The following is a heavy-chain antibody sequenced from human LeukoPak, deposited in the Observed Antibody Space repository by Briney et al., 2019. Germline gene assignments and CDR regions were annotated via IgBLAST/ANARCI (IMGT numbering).Heavy chain of an antibody. D-gene: IGHD3-3*01. V-gene: IGHV1-46*01. CDR3: ARDAIENYDFWSGSYYYFDY. CDR2: INPSGGST. CDR1: GYTFTSYY. J-gene: IGHJ4*02. Sequence: ASVKVSCKSSGYTFTSYYIHWVRQAPGQGLEWMGIINPSGGSTTYTQGFQGRVTMTRDTSTSTVYMELSSLRSEDTAVYYCARDAIENYDFWSGSYYYFDYWGREPWSPSPQ.